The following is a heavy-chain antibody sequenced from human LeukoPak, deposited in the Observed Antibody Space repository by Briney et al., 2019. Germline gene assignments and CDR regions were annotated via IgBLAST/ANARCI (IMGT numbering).Heavy chain of an antibody. CDR2: IYHSGST. CDR3: ARLVHEYYFDY. CDR1: GGSISSSNW. Sequence: SETLSLTCAVSGGSISSSNWWSWVRQPPGKGLGWIGEIYHSGSTNYNPSLKSRVTISVDKSKNQFFLKLSSVTAADTAVYYCARLVHEYYFDYWGQGTLVTVS. J-gene: IGHJ4*02. V-gene: IGHV4-4*02.